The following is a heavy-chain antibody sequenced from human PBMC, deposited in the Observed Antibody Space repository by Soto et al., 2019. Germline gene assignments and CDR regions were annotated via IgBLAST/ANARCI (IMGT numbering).Heavy chain of an antibody. V-gene: IGHV1-18*04. Sequence: GASVKVSCKASGYTFTSYAISWVRQAPGQGLEWMGWISTSSHRANYAQKFQDRVTMTTDTSASTAYLELRSLRSDDTAVYYCARDYPYSTSSVYDWFDPWGQGTQVTVSS. CDR2: ISTSSHRA. J-gene: IGHJ5*02. D-gene: IGHD6-6*01. CDR3: ARDYPYSTSSVYDWFDP. CDR1: GYTFTSYA.